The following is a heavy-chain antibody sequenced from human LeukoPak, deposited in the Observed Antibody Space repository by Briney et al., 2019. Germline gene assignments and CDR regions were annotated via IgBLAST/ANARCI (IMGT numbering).Heavy chain of an antibody. V-gene: IGHV4-34*01. CDR1: GESFSGYY. J-gene: IGHJ4*02. CDR2: INHSGST. Sequence: PSETLSLTCAVSGESFSGYYWSWIRQPPGKGLEWIGEINHSGSTNYNPSLKSRVTISVDTSKNQFSLKLSSVTAADTAVYYCARANIVVVPAAMWLAVAGTPYFDYWGQGTLVTVSS. D-gene: IGHD2-2*01. CDR3: ARANIVVVPAAMWLAVAGTPYFDY.